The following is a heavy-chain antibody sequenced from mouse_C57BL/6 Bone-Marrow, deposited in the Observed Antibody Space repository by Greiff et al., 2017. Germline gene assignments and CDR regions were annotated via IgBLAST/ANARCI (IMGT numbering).Heavy chain of an antibody. J-gene: IGHJ1*03. V-gene: IGHV1-55*01. CDR1: GYTFTSYW. CDR2: IYPGSGST. Sequence: QVQLQQSGAELVKPGASVKMSCKASGYTFTSYWITWVKQRPGQGLEWIGDIYPGSGSTNYHEKVNRKVTLTVDTSYSAAYMQRSSHASEDSAVYYWARPYYCNYWYFDVWCTGTAVTVTS. D-gene: IGHD2-10*01. CDR3: ARPYYCNYWYFDV.